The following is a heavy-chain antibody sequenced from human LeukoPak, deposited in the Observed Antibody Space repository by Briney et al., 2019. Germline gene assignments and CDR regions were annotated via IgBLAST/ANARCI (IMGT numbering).Heavy chain of an antibody. J-gene: IGHJ4*02. CDR3: ATDHYYDSSGYYYYFDY. CDR1: GYTLTELS. CDR2: FDPEDGET. V-gene: IGHV1-24*01. Sequence: ASVKVSCKVSGYTLTELSMHWMRQAPGKGLEWMGGFDPEDGETIYAQKFQGRVTMTEDTSTDTAYMELSSLRSEDTAVYYCATDHYYDSSGYYYYFDYWGQGTLVTVSS. D-gene: IGHD3-22*01.